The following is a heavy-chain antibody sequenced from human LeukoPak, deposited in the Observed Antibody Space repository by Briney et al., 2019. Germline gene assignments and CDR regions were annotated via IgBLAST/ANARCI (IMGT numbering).Heavy chain of an antibody. J-gene: IGHJ4*02. V-gene: IGHV1-46*01. CDR2: INPSGDFR. CDR3: ARDVWFGERNFDY. CDR1: GYTFGTHW. D-gene: IGHD3-10*01. Sequence: ASVKVSCKASGYTFGTHWMHWVRQAPGQGLEWMGIINPSGDFRSYAQKFQGRVTMTRDTSISTAYMELSRLRSDDTAVYYCARDVWFGERNFDYWGQGTVVTVSS.